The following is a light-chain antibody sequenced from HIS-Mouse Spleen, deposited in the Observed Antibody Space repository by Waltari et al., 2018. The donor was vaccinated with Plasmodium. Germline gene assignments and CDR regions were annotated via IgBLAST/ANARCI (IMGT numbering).Light chain of an antibody. V-gene: IGLV3-19*01. Sequence: SSELTQDPAVSVALGQTVRITCQGDSLRSYYASWYQQKPGQAPVLVIYGKNNRPSGIPDRCSGSSSGNTASLTLTGAQAEDEADYYCNSRDSSGNHQVFGGGTKLTVL. J-gene: IGLJ3*02. CDR2: GKN. CDR1: SLRSYY. CDR3: NSRDSSGNHQV.